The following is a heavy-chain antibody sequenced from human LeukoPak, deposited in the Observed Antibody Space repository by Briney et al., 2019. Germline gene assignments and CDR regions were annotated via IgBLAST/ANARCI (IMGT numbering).Heavy chain of an antibody. CDR3: AREGRYYYDSSGYCPFDY. CDR1: GYTFTGYY. CDR2: INPNSGGT. D-gene: IGHD3-22*01. J-gene: IGHJ4*02. Sequence: ASVKVSCKASGYTFTGYYMHWVRQAPGQGLEWMGWINPNSGGTNYAQKFQGRVTMTRDTSISTAYMELSRLRSDDTAVYYCAREGRYYYDSSGYCPFDYWGQGTLVTVSS. V-gene: IGHV1-2*02.